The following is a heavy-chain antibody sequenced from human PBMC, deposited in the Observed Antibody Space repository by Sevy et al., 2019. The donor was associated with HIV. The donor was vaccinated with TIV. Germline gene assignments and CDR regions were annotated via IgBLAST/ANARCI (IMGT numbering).Heavy chain of an antibody. V-gene: IGHV3-49*03. Sequence: GGSLRLSCATSGFTFGDYAMSWIRQAPGKGLEWVGFIRSKTYRGTTEYAASVKGRFTISRDDSKGIAYLQMNSLKTEDTAIYYCTRVRGTISPYYYLGMDVWGQGTTVTVSS. J-gene: IGHJ6*02. CDR2: IRSKTYRGTT. CDR1: GFTFGDYA. D-gene: IGHD3-10*01. CDR3: TRVRGTISPYYYLGMDV.